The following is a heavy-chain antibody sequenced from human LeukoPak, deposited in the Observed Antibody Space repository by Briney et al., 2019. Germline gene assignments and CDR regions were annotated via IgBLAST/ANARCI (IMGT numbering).Heavy chain of an antibody. CDR1: GGSINSGGYY. Sequence: SETLSLSCTVSGGSINSGGYYWSWIRQHPGKGLEWIGYIYYSGSTYYNPSLKSRVTISVDTSKNQFSLKLSSVTAADTAVYYCASASRPYYFDYWGQGTLVTVSS. CDR2: IYYSGST. V-gene: IGHV4-31*03. J-gene: IGHJ4*02. CDR3: ASASRPYYFDY.